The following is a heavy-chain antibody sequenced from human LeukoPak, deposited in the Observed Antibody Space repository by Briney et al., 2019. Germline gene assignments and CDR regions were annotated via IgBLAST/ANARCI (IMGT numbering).Heavy chain of an antibody. CDR1: GGSISGSSYY. CDR3: ARGDGSGSLGIDN. Sequence: SETLSLTCTVSGGSISGSSYYWGWIRQPPGKGLEWIGNVYYSGTTYYSPSLKSRVTISVDTSKNQFSLKLSSVTAADTAVYYCARGDGSGSLGIDNWGQGTLVTVSS. J-gene: IGHJ4*02. V-gene: IGHV4-39*07. D-gene: IGHD3-10*01. CDR2: VYYSGTT.